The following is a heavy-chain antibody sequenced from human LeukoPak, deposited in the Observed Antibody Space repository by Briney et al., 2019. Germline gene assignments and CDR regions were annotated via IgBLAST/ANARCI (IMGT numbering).Heavy chain of an antibody. CDR1: GFMFDQYW. CDR2: IKEDGFER. D-gene: IGHD6-25*01. CDR3: ARDRVAATGWVYYYMDV. Sequence: GGSLRLSCAASGFMFDQYWLTWVRQAPGKGLEWVASIKEDGFERYYVDSVRGRFTISRDNAKQSLVLQLSSLRAEDTAVYYCARDRVAATGWVYYYMDVWGKGTTVTVSS. V-gene: IGHV3-7*01. J-gene: IGHJ6*03.